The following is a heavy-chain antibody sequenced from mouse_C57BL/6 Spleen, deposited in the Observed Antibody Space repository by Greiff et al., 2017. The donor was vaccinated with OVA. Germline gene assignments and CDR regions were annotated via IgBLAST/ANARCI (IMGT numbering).Heavy chain of an antibody. CDR2: ISDGGSYT. V-gene: IGHV5-4*01. J-gene: IGHJ4*01. CDR1: GFTFSSYA. CDR3: ARDTGYYGSSYGAMDY. Sequence: EVKLVESGGGLVKPGGSLKLSCAASGFTFSSYAMSWVRQTPEKRLEWVATISDGGSYTYYPDNVKGRFTISRDNAKNNLYLQMSHLKSEDTAMYYCARDTGYYGSSYGAMDYWGQGTSVTVSS. D-gene: IGHD1-1*01.